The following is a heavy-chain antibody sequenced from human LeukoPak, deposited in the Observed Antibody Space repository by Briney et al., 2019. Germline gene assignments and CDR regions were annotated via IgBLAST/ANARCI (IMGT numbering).Heavy chain of an antibody. V-gene: IGHV3-11*01. CDR2: ISSSGSTI. D-gene: IGHD3-3*01. CDR1: GFTFSDYY. Sequence: GGSLRLSCAASGFTFSDYYMSWIRQAPGKGLEWVSYISSSGSTIYYADSVKGRFTISRDNAKNSLYLQMNSLRAEDTAVYYCAKDRRRAIFGVVIIQYYFDYWGQGTLVTVSS. CDR3: AKDRRRAIFGVVIIQYYFDY. J-gene: IGHJ4*02.